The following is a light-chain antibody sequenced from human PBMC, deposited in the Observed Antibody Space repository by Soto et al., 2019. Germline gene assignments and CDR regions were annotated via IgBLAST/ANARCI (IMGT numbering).Light chain of an antibody. Sequence: DIQMTQSPSTLSASVGDGVTITCRASQSSSVWLAWYQQRPGKAPKFLIYDASSLETGVPSRFSGSGSGTEFTLTIRSLQPDDFATYYCQQYDSSSPTFGQGTNLEIK. V-gene: IGKV1-5*01. J-gene: IGKJ2*01. CDR3: QQYDSSSPT. CDR1: QSSSVW. CDR2: DAS.